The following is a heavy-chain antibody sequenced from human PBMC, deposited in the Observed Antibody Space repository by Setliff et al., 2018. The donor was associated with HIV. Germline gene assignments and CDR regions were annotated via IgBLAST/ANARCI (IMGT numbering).Heavy chain of an antibody. CDR2: VYSTGST. CDR1: GDSINNYY. J-gene: IGHJ4*02. V-gene: IGHV4-59*01. Sequence: PSETLSLTCTVSGDSINNYYWSWIRQPPGKGLEWIGYVYSTGSTNSKSSLKSRVTISVDTSKNQFSLKLSSVTAADTAVYYCAISYYYGSGIPGYYFDYWGQGTLVTVSS. D-gene: IGHD3-10*01. CDR3: AISYYYGSGIPGYYFDY.